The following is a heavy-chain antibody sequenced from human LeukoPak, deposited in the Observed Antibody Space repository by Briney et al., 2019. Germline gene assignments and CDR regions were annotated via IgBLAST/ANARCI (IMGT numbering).Heavy chain of an antibody. CDR1: GGSFSGYY. Sequence: SETLSLTCAVYGGSFSGYYWSWIRQPPGKGLEWIGEINHSGSTNYNPSLKSRVTISVDTSKNQFSLKLSSVTAADTAVYYCARHRSSSWYGAVAGTGGWFDPWGQGTLVTVSS. D-gene: IGHD6-13*01. V-gene: IGHV4-34*01. J-gene: IGHJ5*02. CDR3: ARHRSSSWYGAVAGTGGWFDP. CDR2: INHSGST.